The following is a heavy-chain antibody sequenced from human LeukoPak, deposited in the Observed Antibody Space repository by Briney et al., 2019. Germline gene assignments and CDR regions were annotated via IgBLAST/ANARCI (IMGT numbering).Heavy chain of an antibody. CDR2: IYYSGST. D-gene: IGHD7-27*01. CDR3: ARVLPATGDFDY. CDR1: GGSISNGGCY. V-gene: IGHV4-31*03. J-gene: IGHJ4*02. Sequence: SETLSLTCTVSGGSISNGGCYWSCIRQHPGKGLEWIGYIYYSGSTYYNPSLKSRVTISVDTSKNQFSLKLSSVTAADTAVYYCARVLPATGDFDYWGQGTLVTVSS.